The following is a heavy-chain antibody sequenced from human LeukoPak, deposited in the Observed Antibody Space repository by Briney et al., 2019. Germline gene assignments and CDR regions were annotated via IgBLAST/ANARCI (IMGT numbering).Heavy chain of an antibody. CDR2: ISGRGDKT. CDR1: GFSFSDYV. V-gene: IGHV3-23*01. J-gene: IGHJ4*02. CDR3: ARRSGWYTQPFDY. Sequence: GGSLRLSCVASGFSFSDYVMTWVRQAPGKGLEWVSGISGRGDKTYRADSVTGRFTISRDNSKNTVYLQMNSLRAEDTAVYYCARRSGWYTQPFDYWGQGTLVTVSS. D-gene: IGHD6-19*01.